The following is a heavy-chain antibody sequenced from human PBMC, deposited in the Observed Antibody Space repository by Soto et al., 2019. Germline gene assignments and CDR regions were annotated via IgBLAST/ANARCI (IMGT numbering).Heavy chain of an antibody. Sequence: GASVKVSCKASGYTFTNSYIHCVRQPPGQGLEWMGIINPSGGSTSYAQKFQGRVTMTRDTSTSTVYMELSSLRSVDTAIYYCVRGGVVNTGWYPLDYWGQGTLVTVSS. CDR3: VRGGVVNTGWYPLDY. CDR2: INPSGGST. CDR1: GYTFTNSY. D-gene: IGHD6-19*01. V-gene: IGHV1-46*01. J-gene: IGHJ4*02.